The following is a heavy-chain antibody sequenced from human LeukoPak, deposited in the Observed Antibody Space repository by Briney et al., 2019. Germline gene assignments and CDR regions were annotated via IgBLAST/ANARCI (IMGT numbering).Heavy chain of an antibody. CDR2: ITGNGGTT. J-gene: IGHJ3*02. CDR3: ANVGAADAFDI. CDR1: GFSFSNYG. D-gene: IGHD1-26*01. V-gene: IGHV3-23*01. Sequence: SGGSLRLSCAASGFSFSNYGMNWVRQAPGKGLEWVSGITGNGGTTYYADSVKGRFTISRDNSKNTLYLQMNSLRAEDTAVYYCANVGAADAFDIWGQGTMVTVSS.